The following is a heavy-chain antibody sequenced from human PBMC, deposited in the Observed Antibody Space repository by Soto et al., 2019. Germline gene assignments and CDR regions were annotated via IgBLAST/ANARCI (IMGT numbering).Heavy chain of an antibody. J-gene: IGHJ4*02. CDR3: ANSGSSGWAAFDY. D-gene: IGHD6-19*01. V-gene: IGHV3-23*01. CDR2: ISGNAGNS. CDR1: GFTFSSYD. Sequence: GGSLRLSCAASGFTFSSYDMSWVRQAPGKGLEWVSSISGNAGNSYYVDSVKGRFTISRDNSKNTLYLQMNSLRAEDTAVYYCANSGSSGWAAFDYWGQGTLVTVSS.